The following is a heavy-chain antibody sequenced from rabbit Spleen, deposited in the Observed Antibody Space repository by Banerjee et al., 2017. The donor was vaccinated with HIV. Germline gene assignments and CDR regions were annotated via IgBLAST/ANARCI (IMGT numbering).Heavy chain of an antibody. J-gene: IGHJ4*01. CDR3: GRGCATMTMVITGYYLSL. D-gene: IGHD2-1*01. CDR1: GFPFSNKAV. CDR2: INTATGKA. V-gene: IGHV1S45*01. Sequence: QEQLEESGGGLFQPGGSLALTCKASGFPFSNKAVMCWVRQAPGKGLEWIACINTATGKAVYASWAKGRFTISKTSSTTVTLQMTRLTAADTATYFCGRGCATMTMVITGYYLSLWGQGTLVTVS.